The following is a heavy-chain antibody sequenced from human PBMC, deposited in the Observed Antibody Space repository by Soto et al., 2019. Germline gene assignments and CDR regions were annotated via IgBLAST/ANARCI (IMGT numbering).Heavy chain of an antibody. J-gene: IGHJ4*02. CDR3: VRGTNGWRGGDY. V-gene: IGHV3-74*01. CDR2: ITEDGSGT. CDR1: GFTFSSYP. Sequence: PGGSLRLSCATSGFTFSSYPIHWVRQAPGKGPVWVSRITEDGSGTTYADSVKGRFTVTRDNAKNTMYLQMSGLGAEDTAVYHCVRGTNGWRGGDYWGQGTLVTVSS. D-gene: IGHD2-8*01.